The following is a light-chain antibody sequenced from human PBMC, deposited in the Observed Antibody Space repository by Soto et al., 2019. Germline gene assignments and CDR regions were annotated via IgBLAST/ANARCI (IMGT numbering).Light chain of an antibody. Sequence: DIQMTQSPSTLSASVGDRVTITCRASQSISSWLAWYQQKPGKAPKLLIYKASSLESGVPSRFSGSGSGTEFTLTXSXLXPDXXXXXXXQXXNSYSYTFGQGTKLEIK. J-gene: IGKJ2*01. CDR2: KAS. CDR3: QXXNSYSYT. V-gene: IGKV1-5*03. CDR1: QSISSW.